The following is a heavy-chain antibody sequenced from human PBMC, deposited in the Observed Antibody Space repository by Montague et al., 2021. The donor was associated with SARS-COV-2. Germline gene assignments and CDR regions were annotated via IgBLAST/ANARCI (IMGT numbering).Heavy chain of an antibody. CDR1: GGSISSYY. Sequence: SETRSLTCTVSGGSISSYYWSWIRQPPGKGLEWIGYIYYSGSTNYNPSLKSRVTIAVDTSKNQVSLKLTSVTAADTAVFYCARSTVTNSPFGFSNKLRSRYNGMDVWGQGTTVTVSS. D-gene: IGHD4-17*01. J-gene: IGHJ6*02. V-gene: IGHV4-59*12. CDR3: ARSTVTNSPFGFSNKLRSRYNGMDV. CDR2: IYYSGST.